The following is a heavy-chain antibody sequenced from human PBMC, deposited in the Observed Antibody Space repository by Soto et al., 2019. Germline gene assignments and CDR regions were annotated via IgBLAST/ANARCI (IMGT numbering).Heavy chain of an antibody. CDR2: INHSGST. CDR1: GGSFSGYY. CDR3: ARFVAAAGTGYYYYGMDV. V-gene: IGHV4-34*01. Sequence: SETLSLTCAVYGGSFSGYYWSWIRQPPGKGLEWIGEINHSGSTNYNPSLKSRVTISVDTSKNQFSLKLSSVTAADTAVYYCARFVAAAGTGYYYYGMDVWGQRTTVTVSS. J-gene: IGHJ6*02. D-gene: IGHD6-13*01.